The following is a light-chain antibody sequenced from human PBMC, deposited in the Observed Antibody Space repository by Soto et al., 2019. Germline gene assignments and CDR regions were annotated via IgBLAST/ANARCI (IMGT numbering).Light chain of an antibody. CDR3: LVIFTGVGEV. CDR2: DTS. CDR1: TGAVTSSHW. J-gene: IGLJ1*01. Sequence: QAVVTQEPSLTVSPGRTVTLTCGSSTGAVTSSHWPHWFQQKPGQAPRTLIYDTSNKHSWTPARFSGSLLGGKAALTLSGAQPEDEADYYCLVIFTGVGEVFGTGTKLTVL. V-gene: IGLV7-46*01.